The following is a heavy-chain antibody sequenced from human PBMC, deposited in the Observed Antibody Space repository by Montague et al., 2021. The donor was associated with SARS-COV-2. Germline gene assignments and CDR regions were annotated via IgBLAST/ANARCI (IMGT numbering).Heavy chain of an antibody. Sequence: GSTNYADSVKGRFTISRDISQNTLYLQMNSLRAEDMAVYYCAKGGTSYFYGMDVWGQGTTVAVSS. CDR3: AKGGTSYFYGMDV. CDR2: GST. J-gene: IGHJ6*02. V-gene: IGHV3-66*01. D-gene: IGHD1-26*01.